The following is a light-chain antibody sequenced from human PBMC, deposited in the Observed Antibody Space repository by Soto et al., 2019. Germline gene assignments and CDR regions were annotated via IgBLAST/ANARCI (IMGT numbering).Light chain of an antibody. Sequence: HSVLTQPPSASGTPGQRVTISCSGSSSDIGRNTVNWYQQLPETAPKLLIYRNNQRPSGVPDRFSGSKSGTSASLAISGLQSEDEADYYCEVWDDSLNGYVFGTGTKVTVL. CDR1: SSDIGRNT. CDR3: EVWDDSLNGYV. J-gene: IGLJ1*01. CDR2: RNN. V-gene: IGLV1-44*01.